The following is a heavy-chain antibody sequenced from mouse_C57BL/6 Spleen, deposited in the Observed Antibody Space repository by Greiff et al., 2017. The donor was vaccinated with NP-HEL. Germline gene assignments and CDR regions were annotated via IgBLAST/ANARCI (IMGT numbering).Heavy chain of an antibody. J-gene: IGHJ1*03. CDR2: INYDGSST. Sequence: EVNLVESEGGLVQPGSSMKLSCTASGFTFSDYYMAWVRQVPEKGLEWVANINYDGSSTYYLDSLKSRFIISRDNVKNILYLQMSSLKSEDTATYYCARDRGLPTGYFDVWGTGTTVTVSS. CDR3: ARDRGLPTGYFDV. D-gene: IGHD2-2*01. V-gene: IGHV5-16*01. CDR1: GFTFSDYY.